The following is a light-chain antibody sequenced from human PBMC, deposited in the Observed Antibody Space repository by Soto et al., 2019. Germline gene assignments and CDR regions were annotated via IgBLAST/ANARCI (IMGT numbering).Light chain of an antibody. CDR3: TSYAVTDDLL. V-gene: IGLV2-8*01. CDR1: SSDVGLYNY. CDR2: EVT. J-gene: IGLJ2*01. Sequence: QSALTQPPSASGSPGQSVTISCTGTSSDVGLYNYVSWYQHRPGNAPKLMIYEVTKRPSGVPDRFSGSKSANTASLTVSGLQTEDEADYYCTSYAVTDDLLFGGGTKLTVL.